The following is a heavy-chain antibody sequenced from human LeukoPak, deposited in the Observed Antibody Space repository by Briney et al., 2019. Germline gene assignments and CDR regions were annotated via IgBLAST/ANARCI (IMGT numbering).Heavy chain of an antibody. CDR3: ARAARYYYGSGSYYGY. CDR2: INAGNGNT. CDR1: GYTFTSYA. D-gene: IGHD3-10*01. Sequence: ASVKVSCQASGYTFTSYAMHWVRQAPGQRLEWMGWINAGNGNTKYSQKFQGRVTMTRDTSISTAYMELSSLRSEDTAVYYCARAARYYYGSGSYYGYWGQGTLVTVSS. V-gene: IGHV1-3*01. J-gene: IGHJ4*02.